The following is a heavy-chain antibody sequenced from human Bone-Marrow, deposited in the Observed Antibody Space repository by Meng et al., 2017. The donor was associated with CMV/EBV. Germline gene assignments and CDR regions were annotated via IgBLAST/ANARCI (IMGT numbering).Heavy chain of an antibody. J-gene: IGHJ6*02. D-gene: IGHD3-3*01. Sequence: SYDMNWVRQATGKGLEWVSAIGTAGDTYYPGSVKGRFTISRENAKNSLYLQMNSLRAGDTAVYYCARVKAYYDFWSGYYYYYGMDVWGQGTTVTVSS. CDR2: IGTAGDT. CDR1: SYD. V-gene: IGHV3-13*01. CDR3: ARVKAYYDFWSGYYYYYGMDV.